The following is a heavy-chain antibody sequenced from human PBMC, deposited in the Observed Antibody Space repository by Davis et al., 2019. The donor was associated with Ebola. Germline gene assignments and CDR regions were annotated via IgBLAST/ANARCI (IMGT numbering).Heavy chain of an antibody. D-gene: IGHD2-2*01. Sequence: GGSLRLSCAASRLTFSSYAMSWVRQAPGKGLEWVGRIKSKTDGGTTDYAAPVKGRFTISRDDSKNTLYLQMNSLKTEDTAVYYCTTAGDIVVVPAAADYWGQGTLVTVSS. J-gene: IGHJ4*02. V-gene: IGHV3-15*01. CDR3: TTAGDIVVVPAAADY. CDR1: RLTFSSYA. CDR2: IKSKTDGGTT.